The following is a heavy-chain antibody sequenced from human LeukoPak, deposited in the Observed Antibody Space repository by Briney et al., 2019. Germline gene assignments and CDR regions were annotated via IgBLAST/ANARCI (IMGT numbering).Heavy chain of an antibody. Sequence: PSETLSLTCTVSGGSISSYYWSWIRQPPGKGLEWIGYIYYSGSTNHNPSLKSRVTISLDTSKNQFSLKLSSVTAADTAVYYCARVVRGATGSDYWGQGTLVTVSS. CDR2: IYYSGST. CDR1: GGSISSYY. D-gene: IGHD1-26*01. V-gene: IGHV4-59*01. J-gene: IGHJ4*02. CDR3: ARVVRGATGSDY.